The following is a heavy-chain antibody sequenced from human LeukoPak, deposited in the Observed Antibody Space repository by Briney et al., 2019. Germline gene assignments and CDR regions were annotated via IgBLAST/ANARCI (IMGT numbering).Heavy chain of an antibody. CDR1: GFTFSSYG. CDR2: ISYDGSNK. D-gene: IGHD6-19*01. J-gene: IGHJ4*02. V-gene: IGHV3-30*18. CDR3: AKDIYAGSSEEDVTLDY. Sequence: PGGSLRLSCAASGFTFSSYGMHWVRQAPGKGLEWVAVISYDGSNKYYAGSVKGRFTISRDNSKNTLYLQMNSLRAEDTAVYYCAKDIYAGSSEEDVTLDYWGQGTLVTVSS.